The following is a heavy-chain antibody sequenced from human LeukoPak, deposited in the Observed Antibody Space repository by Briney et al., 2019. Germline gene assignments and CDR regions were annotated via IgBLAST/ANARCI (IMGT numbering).Heavy chain of an antibody. CDR2: MNPHSGNT. D-gene: IGHD2-21*01. V-gene: IGHV1-8*01. Sequence: ASVKVSCKASGNAFTISDFNWVRQATGQGPEWMGWMNPHSGNTGYAQKFQGRVTMTRNISINTAYLEISSLTSEDTAVYYCARAVVEGATRFAFNVWGQGTLVTVSS. J-gene: IGHJ3*01. CDR3: ARAVVEGATRFAFNV. CDR1: GNAFTISD.